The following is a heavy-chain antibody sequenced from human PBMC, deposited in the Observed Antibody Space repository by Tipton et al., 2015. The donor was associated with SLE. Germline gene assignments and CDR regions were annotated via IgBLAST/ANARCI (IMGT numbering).Heavy chain of an antibody. CDR3: ARGGRHIPLDY. J-gene: IGHJ4*02. CDR2: IYHSGNT. Sequence: TLSLTCTVSGGSVSSGGYYWNWIRQYPGKGLEWIGNIYHSGNTYYNPSLRSRLTISVDTSKNQFSLNLSSVTAADTAVYYCARGGRHIPLDYWGQGTLVTVSS. D-gene: IGHD1-26*01. V-gene: IGHV4-31*03. CDR1: GGSVSSGGYY.